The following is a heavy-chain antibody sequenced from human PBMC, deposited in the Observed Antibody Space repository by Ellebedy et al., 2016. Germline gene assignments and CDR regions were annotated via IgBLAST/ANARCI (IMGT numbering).Heavy chain of an antibody. CDR1: GGTFSSYA. J-gene: IGHJ6*02. V-gene: IGHV1-69*13. D-gene: IGHD2-8*01. Sequence: SVKVSXXASGGTFSSYAISWVRQAPGQGLEWMGGIIPIFGTANYAQKFQGRVTITADESTSTAYMELGSLRSEDTAVYYCAREGYCTNGVCLHYGMDVWGQGTTVTVSS. CDR3: AREGYCTNGVCLHYGMDV. CDR2: IIPIFGTA.